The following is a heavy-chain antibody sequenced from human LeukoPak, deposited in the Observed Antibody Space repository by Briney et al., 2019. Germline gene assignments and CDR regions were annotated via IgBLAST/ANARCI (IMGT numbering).Heavy chain of an antibody. CDR3: ARVTYYYDSSGYYALGYYYYYGMDV. J-gene: IGHJ6*02. V-gene: IGHV1-8*01. Sequence: GASVTVSCKASGYTFTSYDINWVRQATGQGLEWMGWMNPNSGNTGYAQKFQGRVTMTRNTSISTAYMELSSLRSEDTAVYYCARVTYYYDSSGYYALGYYYYYGMDVWGQGTTVTVSS. CDR2: MNPNSGNT. D-gene: IGHD3-22*01. CDR1: GYTFTSYD.